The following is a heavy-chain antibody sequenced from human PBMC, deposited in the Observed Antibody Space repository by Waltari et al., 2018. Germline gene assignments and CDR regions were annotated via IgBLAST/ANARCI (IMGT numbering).Heavy chain of an antibody. J-gene: IGHJ3*01. D-gene: IGHD3-16*01. Sequence: QLHLQESGPGLVKPSETLSLTCIVSGGSITNNRHYWGWIRQPPGKGLEWAATISYTGATYNNPSLKSRVTISGDTSKNQFSLKLNSVTAADTAVYYCATYVGASIGTAAFDVWGQGTMVTVSS. CDR2: ISYTGAT. CDR1: GGSITNNRHY. V-gene: IGHV4-39*01. CDR3: ATYVGASIGTAAFDV.